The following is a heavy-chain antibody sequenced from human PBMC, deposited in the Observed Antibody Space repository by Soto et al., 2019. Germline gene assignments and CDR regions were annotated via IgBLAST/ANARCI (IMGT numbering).Heavy chain of an antibody. CDR3: ARGGGYYGSGRIYYYGMDV. CDR2: ISAYNGNT. V-gene: IGHV1-18*04. CDR1: GYTFTSYG. D-gene: IGHD3-10*01. J-gene: IGHJ6*02. Sequence: QVQLVQSGAEVKKPGASVKVSCKASGYTFTSYGISWVRQAPGQGLEWMGWISAYNGNTNYAQKLQGRVTMTTDTSTSTAYIERRSLRSDDTAVYYCARGGGYYGSGRIYYYGMDVWGQGTTVTVSS.